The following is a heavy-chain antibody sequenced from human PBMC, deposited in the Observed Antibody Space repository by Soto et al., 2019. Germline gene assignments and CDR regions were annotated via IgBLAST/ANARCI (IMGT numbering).Heavy chain of an antibody. CDR2: MNPNSGNT. J-gene: IGHJ4*02. V-gene: IGHV1-8*01. Sequence: QVQLVQSGAEVKKPGASVKVSCKASGYTFTSYDINWVRQATGQGLEWMGWMNPNSGNTGYAQKFQGRVTMTRNTSISTAYMELCSLRSEDTAVYYGARGLPYSGYDWFDYWGQGTLVTVSS. CDR3: ARGLPYSGYDWFDY. D-gene: IGHD5-12*01. CDR1: GYTFTSYD.